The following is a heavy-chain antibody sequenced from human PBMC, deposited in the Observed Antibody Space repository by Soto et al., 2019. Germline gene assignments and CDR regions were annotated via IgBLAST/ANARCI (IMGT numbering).Heavy chain of an antibody. CDR3: ASLMATLYYYYGMVV. D-gene: IGHD2-8*01. CDR2: INPSGGST. CDR1: GYTFTSYY. J-gene: IGHJ6*02. V-gene: IGHV1-46*01. Sequence: ASVKVSCKASGYTFTSYYMHWVRQAPGQGLEWMGIINPSGGSTSYAQKFQGRVTMTRDTSTSTVYMELSSLRSEDTAVYYCASLMATLYYYYGMVVWGQGTTVTVSS.